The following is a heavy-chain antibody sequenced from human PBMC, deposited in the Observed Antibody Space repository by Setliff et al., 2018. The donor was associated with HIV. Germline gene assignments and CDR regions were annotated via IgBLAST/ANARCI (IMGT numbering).Heavy chain of an antibody. CDR3: ARDKGGTYDGMYYYYYMDV. CDR2: IYYNGRVSYSEKT. D-gene: IGHD1-26*01. V-gene: IGHV4-31*03. J-gene: IGHJ6*03. Sequence: PSETLSLTCTVSGGSISRSSYFWTWIRQRPGQGLEWIGYIYYNGRVSYSEKTYYSPSLKSRVTISVDSSKNQFSLKLSSVTAADTAVYFCARDKGGTYDGMYYYYYMDVWGKGTTVTVSS. CDR1: GGSISRSSYF.